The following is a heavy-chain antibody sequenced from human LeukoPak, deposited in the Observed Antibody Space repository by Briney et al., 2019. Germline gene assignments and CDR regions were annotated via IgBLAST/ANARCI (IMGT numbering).Heavy chain of an antibody. V-gene: IGHV4-59*01. CDR3: AGGYSSGWYVAFFDY. CDR1: GGSISSYY. Sequence: PSETLSLTCTVSGGSISSYYWSWVRQPPGKGLEWIGYIYYSGSTNYNPSLKSRVTISVDTSKNQFSLKLSSVTAADTAVYYCAGGYSSGWYVAFFDYWGQGTLVTVSS. D-gene: IGHD6-19*01. J-gene: IGHJ4*02. CDR2: IYYSGST.